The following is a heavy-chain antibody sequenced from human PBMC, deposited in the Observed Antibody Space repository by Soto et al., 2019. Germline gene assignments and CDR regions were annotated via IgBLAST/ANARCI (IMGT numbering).Heavy chain of an antibody. CDR3: ARHRYSYGYDGEDY. D-gene: IGHD5-18*01. V-gene: IGHV5-10-1*01. Sequence: PGESLKICCKGSGYNFTSYWISWVRQMPGKGLEWMGRIDPSDSYTNYSPSFQGHVTISADKSISTAYLQWSSLKASDTAMYYCARHRYSYGYDGEDYWGQGTLVTVSS. J-gene: IGHJ4*02. CDR1: GYNFTSYW. CDR2: IDPSDSYT.